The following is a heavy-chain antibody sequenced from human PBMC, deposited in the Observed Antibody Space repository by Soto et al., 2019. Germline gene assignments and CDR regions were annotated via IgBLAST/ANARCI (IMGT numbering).Heavy chain of an antibody. Sequence: ASVKVSCKASGYTFTSYDINWVRQATGQGLEWMGWMNPNSGNTGYAQKFQGRVTMTRNTSISTAYMELNSLRAEDTAVYYCARDPLPNAYCISTFCYRLPWFDPWGQGALVTVSS. D-gene: IGHD2-2*01. CDR1: GYTFTSYD. V-gene: IGHV1-8*01. J-gene: IGHJ5*02. CDR3: ARDPLPNAYCISTFCYRLPWFDP. CDR2: MNPNSGNT.